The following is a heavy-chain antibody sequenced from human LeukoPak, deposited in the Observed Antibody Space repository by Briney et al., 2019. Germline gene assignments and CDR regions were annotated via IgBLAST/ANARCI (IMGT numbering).Heavy chain of an antibody. V-gene: IGHV4-39*01. CDR1: GGSISSSSYY. CDR2: IYYSGST. CDR3: ARRVSNCSGGSCPWFYYYYGMDV. J-gene: IGHJ6*02. D-gene: IGHD2-15*01. Sequence: SETLSLTCTVSGGSISSSSYYWGWIRQPPGQGLVWIGSIYYSGSTYYNPSLKSRVTISVDTSKNQFSLKLSSVTAADTAVYYCARRVSNCSGGSCPWFYYYYGMDVWGQGTTVTVSS.